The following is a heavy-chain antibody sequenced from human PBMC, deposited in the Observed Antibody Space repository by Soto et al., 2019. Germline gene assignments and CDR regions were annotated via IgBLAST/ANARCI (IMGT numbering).Heavy chain of an antibody. CDR3: ARAHYDILTGYPAHWFDP. CDR1: GFSLSNARMG. D-gene: IGHD3-9*01. V-gene: IGHV2-26*01. CDR2: IFSNDEK. J-gene: IGHJ5*02. Sequence: GPTLVNPTETLTLTCTVSGFSLSNARMGVSWIRQPPGKALEWLAHIFSNDEKSYSTSLKSRLTISKDTSKSQVVLTMTNMDPVDTATYYCARAHYDILTGYPAHWFDPWGQGTLVTVS.